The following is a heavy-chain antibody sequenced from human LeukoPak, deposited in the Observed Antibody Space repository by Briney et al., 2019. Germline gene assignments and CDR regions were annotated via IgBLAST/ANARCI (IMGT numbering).Heavy chain of an antibody. CDR3: ASGLGHCSSTSCYGYNSGAFDI. CDR2: IYSGGST. D-gene: IGHD2-2*01. CDR1: GFIFSHHG. J-gene: IGHJ3*02. V-gene: IGHV3-53*01. Sequence: PGGSLRLSCAASGFIFSHHGMHWVRQAPGKGLEWVSVIYSGGSTYYADSVKGRFTISRDNSKNTLYLQMNSLRAEDTAVYYCASGLGHCSSTSCYGYNSGAFDIWGQGTMVTVSS.